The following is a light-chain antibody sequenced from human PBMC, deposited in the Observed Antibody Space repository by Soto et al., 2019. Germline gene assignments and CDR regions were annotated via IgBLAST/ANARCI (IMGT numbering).Light chain of an antibody. Sequence: DIQMTQSPSTLSASVGDRVTIACRASQSINNWLAWYQHKPGKAPKILIYDASTLGSGVPSRFSGSESGTEFTLTISSLQPDDFATYYCQQYNLAFGQGTKVDIK. CDR2: DAS. CDR1: QSINNW. V-gene: IGKV1-5*01. CDR3: QQYNLA. J-gene: IGKJ1*01.